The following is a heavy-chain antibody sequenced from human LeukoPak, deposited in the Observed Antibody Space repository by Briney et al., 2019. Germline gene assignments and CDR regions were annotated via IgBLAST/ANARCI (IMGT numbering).Heavy chain of an antibody. J-gene: IGHJ4*02. D-gene: IGHD5-24*01. CDR2: IIPILGIA. CDR1: GGTFSSYA. CDR3: ARDRAGKRRDGYNYIPRFDY. Sequence: ASVKVSCKASGGTFSSYAISWVRQAPGQGLEWMGRIIPILGIANYAQKFQGRVTITADKSTSTAYMELSSLRSEDTAVYYCARDRAGKRRDGYNYIPRFDYWGQGTLVTVSS. V-gene: IGHV1-69*04.